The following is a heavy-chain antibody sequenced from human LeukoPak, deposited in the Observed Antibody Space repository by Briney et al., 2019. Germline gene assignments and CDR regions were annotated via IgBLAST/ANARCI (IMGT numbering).Heavy chain of an antibody. J-gene: IGHJ4*02. CDR1: GFTFSSYA. CDR3: AKDYDFWSGSLDY. D-gene: IGHD3-3*01. Sequence: PGGSLRLSCAVSGFTFSSYAMSWVRQAPGKGLEWVSAISGSGGSTYYADSVKGRFTISRDNSKNTLYLQMNSLRAEDTAVYYCAKDYDFWSGSLDYWGQGTLVTVSS. V-gene: IGHV3-23*01. CDR2: ISGSGGST.